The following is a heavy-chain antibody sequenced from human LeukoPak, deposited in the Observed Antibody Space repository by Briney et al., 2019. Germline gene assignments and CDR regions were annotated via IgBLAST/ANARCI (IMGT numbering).Heavy chain of an antibody. CDR2: ISSSSSTI. CDR3: ARNYCDSSGYYYFDY. J-gene: IGHJ4*02. CDR1: GFTFSSYS. V-gene: IGHV3-48*04. D-gene: IGHD3-22*01. Sequence: GGSLRLSCAASGFTFSSYSMNWVRQAPGKGLEWVSYISSSSSTIYYADSVKGRFTISRDNAKNSLYLQMNSLRAEDTAVYYCARNYCDSSGYYYFDYWGQGTLVTVSS.